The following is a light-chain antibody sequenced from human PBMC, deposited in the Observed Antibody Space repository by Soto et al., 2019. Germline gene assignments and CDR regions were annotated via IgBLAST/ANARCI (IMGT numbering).Light chain of an antibody. CDR3: QECKHSWT. J-gene: IGKJ1*01. CDR1: QSVSSN. Sequence: APGPWSIGEGCTLAFRGSQSVSSNSAWHQQTPGPAPRLIIYGASPRATGIPGTFSGSGCGREFTVTISILSSDDSAVYYWQECKHSWTFGQGTKVDIK. CDR2: GAS. V-gene: IGKV3-15*01.